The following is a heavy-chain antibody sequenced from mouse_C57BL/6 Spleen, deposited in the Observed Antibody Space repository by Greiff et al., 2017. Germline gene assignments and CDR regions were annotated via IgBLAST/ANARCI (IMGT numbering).Heavy chain of an antibody. CDR2: INPNNGGT. V-gene: IGHV1-18*01. Sequence: EVQLQQSGPELVKPGASVKIPCKASGYTFTDYNMDWVKQSHGKSLEWIADINPNNGGTIYNQKFKGKATLTVDKSSSTAYMELRSLTSEDTAVYYCASDGNYEGSFAYWGQGTLVTVSA. J-gene: IGHJ3*01. CDR1: GYTFTDYN. CDR3: ASDGNYEGSFAY. D-gene: IGHD2-1*01.